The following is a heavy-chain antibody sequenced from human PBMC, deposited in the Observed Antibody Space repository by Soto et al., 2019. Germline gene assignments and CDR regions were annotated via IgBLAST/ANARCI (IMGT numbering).Heavy chain of an antibody. CDR1: GYSFTSYW. D-gene: IGHD1-26*01. Sequence: GEPLKLSCKGSGYSFTSYWITWVRQRPRKGLDWMRIISPSDSHTTYCPSFQGQVTISADKSTNTAYLQWSSLKASDTVIFYCARLVGATPLVFWGQGTLVTVSS. V-gene: IGHV5-51*01. CDR3: ARLVGATPLVF. J-gene: IGHJ4*02. CDR2: ISPSDSHT.